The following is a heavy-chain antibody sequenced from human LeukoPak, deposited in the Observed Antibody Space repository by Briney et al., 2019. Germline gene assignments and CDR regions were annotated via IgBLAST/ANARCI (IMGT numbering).Heavy chain of an antibody. V-gene: IGHV1-46*01. CDR1: GYTFTIYY. Sequence: ASVKVSCKASGYTFTIYYMHWVRQAPGQGLEWMGIINPSGGSTSYAQKFQGRVTRTRYTTKTTVYMELSSMRSEDTAVYYCARVGSGWYEEVMHLGYWGQGTLVTVSS. D-gene: IGHD6-19*01. CDR2: INPSGGST. CDR3: ARVGSGWYEEVMHLGY. J-gene: IGHJ4*02.